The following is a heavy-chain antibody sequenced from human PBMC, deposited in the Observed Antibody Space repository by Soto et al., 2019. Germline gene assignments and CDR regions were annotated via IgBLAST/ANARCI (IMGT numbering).Heavy chain of an antibody. CDR1: GFTFSSYA. J-gene: IGHJ4*02. CDR2: ISGSGGST. CDR3: AIYKEWLLSPPNY. Sequence: HPGGSLRLSCAASGFTFSSYAMSWVRQAPGKGLEWVSAISGSGGSTYYADSVKGRFTISRDNSKNTLYLQMNSLRAEDTAVYYCAIYKEWLLSPPNYWGQGTLVTVSS. V-gene: IGHV3-23*01. D-gene: IGHD3-3*01.